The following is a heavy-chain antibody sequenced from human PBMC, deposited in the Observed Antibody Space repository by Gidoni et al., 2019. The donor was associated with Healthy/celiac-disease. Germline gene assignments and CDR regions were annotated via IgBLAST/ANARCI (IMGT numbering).Heavy chain of an antibody. D-gene: IGHD6-19*01. J-gene: IGHJ4*02. CDR1: GYSFTSSW. CDR2: IYPGDSDT. Sequence: EVHLVQSGAEVKKPGESLKFSCKGSGYSFTSSWIGWVRRMHGKGLECMGIIYPGDSDTRYSPSFQGQVTISADKSISTAYLQWSSRKASDTAMYYCARHGYSSASDYWGQGTLVTVSS. V-gene: IGHV5-51*01. CDR3: ARHGYSSASDY.